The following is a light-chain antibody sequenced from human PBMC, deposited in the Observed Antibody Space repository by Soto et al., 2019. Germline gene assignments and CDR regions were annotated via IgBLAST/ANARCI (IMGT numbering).Light chain of an antibody. J-gene: IGKJ1*01. CDR3: QQYVTSPA. CDR2: GAS. Sequence: EIVLTQSPGTLSLSPGERATLSCRASQSVSSNYFAWYQQKPGQAPRLLIYGASRRATGLPDRFSGSGSGTDFPLTISRLEPEVFALYYCQQYVTSPAFGQGTKVEIK. CDR1: QSVSSNY. V-gene: IGKV3-20*01.